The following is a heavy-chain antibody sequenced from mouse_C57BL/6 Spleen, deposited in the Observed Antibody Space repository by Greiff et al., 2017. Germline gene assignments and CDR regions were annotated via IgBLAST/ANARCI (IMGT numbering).Heavy chain of an antibody. D-gene: IGHD1-1*01. CDR3: TSYYGSSRFAY. V-gene: IGHV14-4*01. J-gene: IGHJ3*01. CDR2: IDPENGDT. CDR1: GFNIKDDY. Sequence: EVQLQQSGAELVRPGASVKLSCTASGFNIKDDYMHWVKQRPEQGLEWIGWIDPENGDTAYASKFQGKATITADTSSNTAYLQLSSLTSEDTAVYYCTSYYGSSRFAYWGQGTLVTVSA.